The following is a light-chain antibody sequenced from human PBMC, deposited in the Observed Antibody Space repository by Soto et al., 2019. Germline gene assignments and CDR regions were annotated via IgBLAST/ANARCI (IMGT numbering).Light chain of an antibody. Sequence: EILLTQSPGTLSLSPGERATLSCRASQSVSSSSLAWYQRKPGQAPRLLIYAASSRATGIPDRFSGGGSGTDFTLTISRVEPEDFAVYYRQHYGISPMYTFGQGTKLEIK. CDR3: QHYGISPMYT. CDR1: QSVSSSS. CDR2: AAS. J-gene: IGKJ2*01. V-gene: IGKV3-20*01.